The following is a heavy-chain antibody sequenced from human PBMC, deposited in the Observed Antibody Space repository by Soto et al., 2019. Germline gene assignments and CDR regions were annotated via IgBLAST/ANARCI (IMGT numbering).Heavy chain of an antibody. D-gene: IGHD6-13*01. V-gene: IGHV4-59*08. Sequence: QVQLQESGPGLVKPSETLSLTCTVSGGSISSHYWSWIRQPPGRGLEWIGFIYYSGITDSNPSLKSRVTISLDTSKNQLSLRQSSVTAADTAVYYCARPRGIAPAVWYFDLWGRGTLVTVSS. CDR2: IYYSGIT. CDR3: ARPRGIAPAVWYFDL. CDR1: GGSISSHY. J-gene: IGHJ2*01.